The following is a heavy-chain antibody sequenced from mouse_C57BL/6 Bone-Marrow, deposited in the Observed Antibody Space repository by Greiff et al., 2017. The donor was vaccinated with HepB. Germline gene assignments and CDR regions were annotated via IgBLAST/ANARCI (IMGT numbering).Heavy chain of an antibody. Sequence: VKLVESGPGLVAPSQSLSITCTVSGFSLTSYGVHWVRQPPGKGLEWLVVIWSDGSTTYNSALKSRLSISKDNSKSQVFLKMNSLQTDDTAMYYCARHGNDYGYAMDYWGQGTSDTVSS. D-gene: IGHD2-4*01. CDR1: GFSLTSYG. J-gene: IGHJ4*01. V-gene: IGHV2-6-1*01. CDR3: ARHGNDYGYAMDY. CDR2: IWSDGST.